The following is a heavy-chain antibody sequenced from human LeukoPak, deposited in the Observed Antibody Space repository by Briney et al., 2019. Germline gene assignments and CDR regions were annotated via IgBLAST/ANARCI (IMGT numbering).Heavy chain of an antibody. CDR2: IRYDGSNK. CDR3: AKPRITPGAGSWLFDY. D-gene: IGHD6-13*01. V-gene: IGHV3-30*02. Sequence: PGGSLRLSCAASGFTLSSYAMSWVRQAPGKGLEWVAFIRYDGSNKYYADSVKGRFTISRDNSKNTLYLQMNSLRAEDTAVYYCAKPRITPGAGSWLFDYWGQGTLVTVSS. CDR1: GFTLSSYA. J-gene: IGHJ4*02.